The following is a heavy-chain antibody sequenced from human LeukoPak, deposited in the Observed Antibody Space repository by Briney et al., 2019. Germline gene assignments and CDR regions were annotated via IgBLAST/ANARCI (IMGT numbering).Heavy chain of an antibody. D-gene: IGHD3-22*01. J-gene: IGHJ4*02. V-gene: IGHV1-18*01. Sequence: ASVKVSCKASGYTFTSYGIGWVRQAPGQGLEWMGWISAYNGNTNYAQKLQGRVTMTTDTSTSTAYMELRSLRSDDTAVYYCARVGSYYYDSSGYYPDYWGQGTLVTVSS. CDR3: ARVGSYYYDSSGYYPDY. CDR1: GYTFTSYG. CDR2: ISAYNGNT.